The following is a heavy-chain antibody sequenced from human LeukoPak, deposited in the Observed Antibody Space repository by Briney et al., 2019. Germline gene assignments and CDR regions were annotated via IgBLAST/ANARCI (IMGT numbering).Heavy chain of an antibody. V-gene: IGHV4-59*08. J-gene: IGHJ4*01. D-gene: IGHD4-17*01. CDR3: ASGNDYGDYPLDY. CDR1: GGSISSYY. CDR2: IYYSGST. Sequence: PSETLSLTCTVSGGSISSYYWSWTRQPPGKGLEWIGYIYYSGSTNYNPSLKSRVTISVDTSKNQFSLKLSSVTAADTAVYYCASGNDYGDYPLDYWGQGTLVTVSS.